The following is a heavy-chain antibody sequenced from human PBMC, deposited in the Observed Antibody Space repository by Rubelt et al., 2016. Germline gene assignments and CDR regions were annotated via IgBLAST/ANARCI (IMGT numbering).Heavy chain of an antibody. CDR2: FDPEDGET. D-gene: IGHD3-16*01. J-gene: IGHJ4*02. Sequence: QVQLVQSGAEVKKPGASVKVSCKVSGYTLTELSMHWVRQAPGKGLEWMGGFDPEDGETIYAQKVQGRVTLTEDTSTDTAYMELSSLGSDDTAVYDCRGMWGSYIDYWGQGTLVTVSS. CDR1: GYTLTELS. CDR3: RGMWGSYIDY. V-gene: IGHV1-24*01.